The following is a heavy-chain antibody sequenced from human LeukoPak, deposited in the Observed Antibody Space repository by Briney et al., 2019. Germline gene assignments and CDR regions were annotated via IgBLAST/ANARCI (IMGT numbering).Heavy chain of an antibody. CDR2: ISGSGGST. V-gene: IGHV3-23*01. Sequence: GGSLRLSCAASGFTFSSYAMSWVRQAPGKGLEWVSAISGSGGSTCYADSVKGRFTISRDNSKNTLYLQMNSLRAEDTAVYYCAEWGYSSSLGLFDWFDPWGQGTLVTVSS. D-gene: IGHD6-13*01. J-gene: IGHJ5*02. CDR1: GFTFSSYA. CDR3: AEWGYSSSLGLFDWFDP.